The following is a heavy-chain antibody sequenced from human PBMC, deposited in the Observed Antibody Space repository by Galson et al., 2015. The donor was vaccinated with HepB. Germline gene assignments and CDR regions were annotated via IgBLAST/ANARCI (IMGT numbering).Heavy chain of an antibody. CDR3: AKGQIVGAKPVDY. CDR1: GYTFASYD. J-gene: IGHJ4*02. CDR2: IDPNTGNT. Sequence: SVKVSCKASGYTFASYDINWVRQAAGQGLEWVGWIDPNTGNTGYAQKFQGRVTMTRNTSISTAYMELSSLRAEDTAVFYCAKGQIVGAKPVDYWGQGTLVTVSS. D-gene: IGHD1-26*01. V-gene: IGHV1-8*01.